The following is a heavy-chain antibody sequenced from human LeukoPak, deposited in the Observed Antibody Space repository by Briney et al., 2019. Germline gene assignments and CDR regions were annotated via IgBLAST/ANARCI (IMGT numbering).Heavy chain of an antibody. CDR2: IYSGGST. J-gene: IGHJ4*02. D-gene: IGHD6-13*01. CDR3: AKEFDSSSWDNYFDY. V-gene: IGHV3-53*05. CDR1: GFTVSSNY. Sequence: GGSLRLSCAASGFTVSSNYMSWVRQAPGKGLEWVSVIYSGGSTYYADSVKGRFTISRDNSKNTLYLQMNSLRAEDTAVYYCAKEFDSSSWDNYFDYWGQGTLVTVSS.